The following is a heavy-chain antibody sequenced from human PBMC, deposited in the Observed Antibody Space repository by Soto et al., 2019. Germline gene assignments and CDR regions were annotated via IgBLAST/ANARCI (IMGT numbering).Heavy chain of an antibody. CDR1: GFTFSSYW. D-gene: IGHD3-3*01. CDR3: ARGELHDFWIGYYTSYYYYMDV. Sequence: PGGSLRLSCAASGFTFSSYWMSWVRQAPGKGLEWVANIKQDGSEKYYVDSVKGRFTISRDNAKNSLYLQMSSLRAEDTAVYYCARGELHDFWIGYYTSYYYYMDVWGKGTTVTVSS. J-gene: IGHJ6*03. CDR2: IKQDGSEK. V-gene: IGHV3-7*01.